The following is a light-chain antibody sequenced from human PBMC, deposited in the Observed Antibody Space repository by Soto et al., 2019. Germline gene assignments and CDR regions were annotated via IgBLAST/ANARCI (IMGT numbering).Light chain of an antibody. V-gene: IGKV1-27*01. Sequence: DIQMTQSPSSLSASVGDRVTITCRASQGISNYLAWYQQKPGQVPKLLIYAASTLQSGVPSRFSGSGSWTDFTLTISSLQAEDVVSYYCHKYHSGPPVTFGPGTKVDIK. CDR2: AAS. CDR3: HKYHSGPPVT. J-gene: IGKJ3*01. CDR1: QGISNY.